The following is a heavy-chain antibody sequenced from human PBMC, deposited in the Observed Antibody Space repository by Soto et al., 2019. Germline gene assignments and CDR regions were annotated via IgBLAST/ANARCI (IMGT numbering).Heavy chain of an antibody. J-gene: IGHJ5*02. V-gene: IGHV1-8*01. Sequence: QVQLVQSGAEVKKPGASVKVSCKASGYTFTSYDINWVRQATGQGLEWMGWMNPNSGNTGYAQKFQGRVTMTRNTSISKAYMELSSLRSEDTAVYYCARGRGRYCSSTSCYALNWFDPWGQGTLVTVSS. D-gene: IGHD2-2*01. CDR1: GYTFTSYD. CDR3: ARGRGRYCSSTSCYALNWFDP. CDR2: MNPNSGNT.